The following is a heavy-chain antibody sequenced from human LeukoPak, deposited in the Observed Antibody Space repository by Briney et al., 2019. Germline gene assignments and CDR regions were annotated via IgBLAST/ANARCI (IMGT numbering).Heavy chain of an antibody. V-gene: IGHV4-59*01. J-gene: IGHJ4*02. CDR1: GGSFSGYY. Sequence: SETLSLTCAVYGGSFSGYYWSWIRQPPGKGLEWIGYIYYSGSTNYNPSLKSRVTISVDTSKNQFSLKLSSVTAADTAVYYCARSDGYNYSYFDYWGQGTLVTVSS. CDR2: IYYSGST. D-gene: IGHD5-24*01. CDR3: ARSDGYNYSYFDY.